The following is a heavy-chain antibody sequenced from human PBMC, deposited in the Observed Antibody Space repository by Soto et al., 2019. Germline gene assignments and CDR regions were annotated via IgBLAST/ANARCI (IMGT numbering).Heavy chain of an antibody. CDR1: GFTFSSYD. Sequence: EVQLVESGGGLVQPGGSLRLSCAASGFTFSSYDMHWVRQATGKGLEWVSGIGTAGVAYYPGSVKGRITISRENAKNSLYLQMNSLRAGDTAVYYCARSMVRGGNAFDIWGQGTMVTVSS. D-gene: IGHD3-10*01. V-gene: IGHV3-13*04. J-gene: IGHJ3*02. CDR3: ARSMVRGGNAFDI. CDR2: IGTAGVA.